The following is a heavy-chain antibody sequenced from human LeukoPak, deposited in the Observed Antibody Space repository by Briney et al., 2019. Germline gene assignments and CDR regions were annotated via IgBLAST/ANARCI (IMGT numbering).Heavy chain of an antibody. J-gene: IGHJ4*02. CDR3: ARPLLSSGSYAERYYFDY. Sequence: GGSVSLFCAASGVTFSSHWMSWVRHPPGGWREWVAYIMEDGSKIYYVDSVKGRFTNSRDNAKNSLYLQMNSLRGEDTAVYYCARPLLSSGSYAERYYFDYWGQGTLVTVSS. V-gene: IGHV3-7*01. D-gene: IGHD6-19*01. CDR1: GVTFSSHW. CDR2: IMEDGSKI.